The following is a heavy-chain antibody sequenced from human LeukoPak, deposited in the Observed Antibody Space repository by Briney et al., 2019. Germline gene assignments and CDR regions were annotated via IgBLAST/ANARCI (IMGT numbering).Heavy chain of an antibody. J-gene: IGHJ5*02. CDR3: ARGFPSSSRWFDP. V-gene: IGHV4-34*01. D-gene: IGHD6-6*01. Sequence: PSETLSLTCGVYAESFSGYHWTWIRLRPGKGLDWIGDIDHSGSAHYNPSLKSRVTIPVDTSNKQFSLNLHSVTAADTAVYYCARGFPSSSRWFDPWGQGTLVTVSS. CDR2: IDHSGSA. CDR1: AESFSGYH.